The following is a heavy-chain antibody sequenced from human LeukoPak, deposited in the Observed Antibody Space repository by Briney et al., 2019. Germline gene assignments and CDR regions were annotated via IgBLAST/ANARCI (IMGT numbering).Heavy chain of an antibody. CDR3: ARGSASNWPVDY. J-gene: IGHJ4*02. Sequence: LVKVSCKASGYTFTGFYIHWVRQAPGLGLEWMGGIVPVFGTPNYAQKFQGRLTIIADDSSSTAYMELRSLTSDDTAVYYCARGSASNWPVDYWGQGTLVTVS. CDR1: GYTFTGFY. D-gene: IGHD6-13*01. V-gene: IGHV1-69*13. CDR2: IVPVFGTP.